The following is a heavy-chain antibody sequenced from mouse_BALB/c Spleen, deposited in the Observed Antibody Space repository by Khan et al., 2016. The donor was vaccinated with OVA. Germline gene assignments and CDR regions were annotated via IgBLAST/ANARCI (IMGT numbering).Heavy chain of an antibody. CDR3: ATSYYYGYYFDY. J-gene: IGHJ2*01. CDR1: GFTFSSYG. Sequence: EVELVESGGGLVQPGGSRKLSCAASGFTFSSYGMHWVRQAPEKGLEWVAYISGDSSTIYYTDTVKGRFTISRDNPQNTLSLQITSLMSEDTAMYYCATSYYYGYYFDYWGPGTTLTVSS. D-gene: IGHD1-1*01. V-gene: IGHV5-17*02. CDR2: ISGDSSTI.